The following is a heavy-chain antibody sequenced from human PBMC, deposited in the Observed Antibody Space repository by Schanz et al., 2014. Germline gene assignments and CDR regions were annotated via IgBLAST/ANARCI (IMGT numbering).Heavy chain of an antibody. CDR3: ARENLNWEAFDI. Sequence: VQLVESGGGLVQPGGSLRLSCAASRFTFSDYWMSWVRQAPGKGLEWVSRLNFDETYTSYADSVKGRFTISRDNAKNSLYLEMTSLRGEDTAVYYCARENLNWEAFDIWGQGTVVTVSS. V-gene: IGHV3-11*05. J-gene: IGHJ3*02. D-gene: IGHD7-27*01. CDR1: RFTFSDYW. CDR2: LNFDETYT.